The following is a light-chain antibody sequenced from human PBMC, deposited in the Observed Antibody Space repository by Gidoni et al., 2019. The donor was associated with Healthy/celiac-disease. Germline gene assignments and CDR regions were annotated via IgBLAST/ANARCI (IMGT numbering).Light chain of an antibody. Sequence: EIVLTQSPGTLSLSPGDRATLSCRTSQTVSSSYLAWYQQKPGQAPRLLIYGASRRATGIPDRFSGSGSGTDFTLTISRLEPEDFAVYYCQQYGSSPTTFGGGTKVEIK. CDR2: GAS. CDR1: QTVSSSY. J-gene: IGKJ4*01. V-gene: IGKV3-20*01. CDR3: QQYGSSPTT.